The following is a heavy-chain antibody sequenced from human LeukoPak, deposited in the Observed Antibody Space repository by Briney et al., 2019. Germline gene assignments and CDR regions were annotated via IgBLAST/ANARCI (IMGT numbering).Heavy chain of an antibody. V-gene: IGHV4-34*01. Sequence: SETLSLTCAVYGGSFSGYYWSWIRQPPGKGLEWIGEINHSGSTNYNPSLKSRVTISVDTSKNQFSLKLSSVTAADTAIYYCARDIYAGGVHAEWGQGTLVNVSS. CDR1: GGSFSGYY. CDR3: ARDIYAGGVHAE. J-gene: IGHJ4*02. CDR2: INHSGST. D-gene: IGHD5/OR15-5a*01.